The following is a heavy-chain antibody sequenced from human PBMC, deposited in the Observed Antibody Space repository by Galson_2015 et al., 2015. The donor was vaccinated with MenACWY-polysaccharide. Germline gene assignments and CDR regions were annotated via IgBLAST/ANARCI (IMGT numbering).Heavy chain of an antibody. D-gene: IGHD3-22*01. CDR2: ISGSGGST. CDR1: GFTFSSYA. V-gene: IGHV3-23*01. CDR3: AESTLRITMIVVEDAFDI. J-gene: IGHJ3*02. Sequence: SLRLSCAASGFTFSSYAMSWVRQAPGKGLEWVSAISGSGGSTYYADSVKGRFTISRDNSKNTLYLQMNSLRAEDTAVYYCAESTLRITMIVVEDAFDIWGQGTMVTVSS.